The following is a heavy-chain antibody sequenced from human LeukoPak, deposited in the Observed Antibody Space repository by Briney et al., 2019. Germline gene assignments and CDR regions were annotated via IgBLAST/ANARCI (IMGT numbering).Heavy chain of an antibody. CDR1: GASISGGSYY. CDR2: IYTSGDT. Sequence: SQTLSLTCSVSGASISGGSYYWSWIRQPAGKGLEWIGRIYTSGDTNYNPSLESRVTISVDTSQNQLSLRLTSVTVADTAIYYCARESCNGASCFRAEGFYYFYMDVWGKGTTVTVSS. D-gene: IGHD2-2*01. J-gene: IGHJ6*03. CDR3: ARESCNGASCFRAEGFYYFYMDV. V-gene: IGHV4-61*02.